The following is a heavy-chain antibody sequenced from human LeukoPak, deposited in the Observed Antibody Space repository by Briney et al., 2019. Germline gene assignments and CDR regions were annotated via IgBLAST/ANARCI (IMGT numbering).Heavy chain of an antibody. Sequence: SETLSLTCTVSGGSISSVGYYWSWIRQPPGKGLEWIGYISYSGSTYYSPSLKSRVALSVDTSKNQFSLKLSSVTAADTAVYFCARDLSGKDAFDIWGQGTMVTVSS. J-gene: IGHJ3*02. V-gene: IGHV4-30-4*01. CDR3: ARDLSGKDAFDI. D-gene: IGHD3-3*01. CDR2: ISYSGST. CDR1: GGSISSVGYY.